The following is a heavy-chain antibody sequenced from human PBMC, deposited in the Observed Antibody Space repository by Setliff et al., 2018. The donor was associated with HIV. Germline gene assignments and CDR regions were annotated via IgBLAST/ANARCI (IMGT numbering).Heavy chain of an antibody. V-gene: IGHV3-33*01. Sequence: PGGSLRLSCVASGFKFRSHGMHWVRQTPGKGLEWVAVLWYDGDNKYYTESVKGRFNISRDNSKNTLYLQMNSLRVEDTGIYYCARDPGVPSAIAYYYYYYMDVWGKGTTVTVSS. CDR2: LWYDGDNK. D-gene: IGHD2-2*01. CDR1: GFKFRSHG. J-gene: IGHJ6*03. CDR3: ARDPGVPSAIAYYYYYYMDV.